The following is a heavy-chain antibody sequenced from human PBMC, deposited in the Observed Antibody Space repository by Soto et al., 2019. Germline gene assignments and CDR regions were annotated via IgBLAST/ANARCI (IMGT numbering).Heavy chain of an antibody. V-gene: IGHV5-51*01. CDR1: GYSFTSYW. J-gene: IGHJ6*02. D-gene: IGHD3-9*01. CDR3: ARWATYYDILTGYYAGVGYYYGMDV. Sequence: PGESLKISCKGSGYSFTSYWIGWVSQMPGKGLEWMGIIYPGDSDTRYSPSFQGQVTISADKSISTAYLQWSSLKASDTAMYYCARWATYYDILTGYYAGVGYYYGMDVWGQGTTVTVSS. CDR2: IYPGDSDT.